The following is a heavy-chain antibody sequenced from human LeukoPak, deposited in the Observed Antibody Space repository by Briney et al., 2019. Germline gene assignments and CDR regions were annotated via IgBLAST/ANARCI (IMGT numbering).Heavy chain of an antibody. Sequence: QPGRSLRLSCTASGFTFGDYAMSWVRQAPGKGLEWVGFIRSKAYGGTTEYAASVRGRFTISRDDSKSIAYLQMNSLKTEDTAVYYCTSLIVVVVADPYYFDYWGQGTLVTVSS. CDR3: TSLIVVVVADPYYFDY. V-gene: IGHV3-49*04. CDR2: IRSKAYGGTT. CDR1: GFTFGDYA. J-gene: IGHJ4*02. D-gene: IGHD2-15*01.